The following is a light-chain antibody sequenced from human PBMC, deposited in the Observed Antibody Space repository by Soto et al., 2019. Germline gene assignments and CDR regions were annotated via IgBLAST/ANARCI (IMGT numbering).Light chain of an antibody. V-gene: IGLV2-14*01. J-gene: IGLJ2*01. Sequence: QSALTQPASVSGSPGQSIAIYCTGTSSDVGGYNDVSWYQQHPGKAPKLMIYEVTNRPSGVSNRFSGSKSGNTASLTISGLQAEDEADYYCSSYTLGGVVFGVGTKLAVL. CDR2: EVT. CDR1: SSDVGGYND. CDR3: SSYTLGGVV.